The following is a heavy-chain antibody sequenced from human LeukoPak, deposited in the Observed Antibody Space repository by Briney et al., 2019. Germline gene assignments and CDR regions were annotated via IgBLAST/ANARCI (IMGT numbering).Heavy chain of an antibody. J-gene: IGHJ5*02. D-gene: IGHD6-6*01. CDR2: ISAYNGNT. V-gene: IGHV1-18*01. Sequence: ASVKVSCKASGYTFTTYGINWVRQAPGQGLEWMGWISAYNGNTNYAQKFQDRVTMTTDTSTSTAYMELRSLRSDDKAVYYCARGLIAVRPGWFDPWGQGTLVTVSS. CDR1: GYTFTTYG. CDR3: ARGLIAVRPGWFDP.